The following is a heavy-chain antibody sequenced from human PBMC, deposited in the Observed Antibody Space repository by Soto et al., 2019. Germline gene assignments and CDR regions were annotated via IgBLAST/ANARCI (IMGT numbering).Heavy chain of an antibody. CDR3: AGTTKTMNY. V-gene: IGHV3-23*01. J-gene: IGHJ4*02. Sequence: GGSLGLSCVGSGFTFSNYAMSWFRQAPGKGLEWVSGISESGGSTHYADSVKGRFTISRDNSKSTLYLQMNSLRAEDMAVYYCAGTTKTMNYWGQGTLVTVSS. CDR2: ISESGGST. CDR1: GFTFSNYA. D-gene: IGHD1-1*01.